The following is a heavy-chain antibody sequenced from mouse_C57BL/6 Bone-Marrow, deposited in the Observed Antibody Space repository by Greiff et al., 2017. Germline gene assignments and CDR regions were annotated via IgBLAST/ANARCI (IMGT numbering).Heavy chain of an antibody. J-gene: IGHJ2*01. V-gene: IGHV5-6*01. D-gene: IGHD4-1*01. CDR1: GFTFSSYG. Sequence: EVKLMESGGDLVKPGGSLKLSCAASGFTFSSYGMSWVRQTPDKRLEWVATISSGGSYTYYPDSVKGRFTISRDNAKNTLYLQMSSLKSEDTAMYYCARHELGREYFDYWGQGTTLTVSS. CDR3: ARHELGREYFDY. CDR2: ISSGGSYT.